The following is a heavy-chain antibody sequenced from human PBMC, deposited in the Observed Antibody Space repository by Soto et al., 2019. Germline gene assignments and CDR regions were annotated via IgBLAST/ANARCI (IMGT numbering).Heavy chain of an antibody. D-gene: IGHD3-22*01. CDR1: GGTFSSYA. V-gene: IGHV1-69*06. J-gene: IGHJ3*02. CDR3: ARGSGAGGSYYYDNSGYCDAFDI. CDR2: IIPIFGTA. Sequence: QVQLVQSGAEVKKPGSSVKVSCKASGGTFSSYAISWVRQAPGQGLEWMGGIIPIFGTANYAQKFQGRVTITADKSTSTAYMEVSSLRSEDTAVYYCARGSGAGGSYYYDNSGYCDAFDIWGQGTMVTVSS.